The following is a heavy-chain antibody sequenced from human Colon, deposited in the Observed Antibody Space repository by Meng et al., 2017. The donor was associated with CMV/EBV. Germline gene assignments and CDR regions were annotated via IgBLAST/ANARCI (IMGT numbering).Heavy chain of an antibody. Sequence: SETLSLTCTVSGGSISSSSYYWGWIRQPPGKGLEWIGSFYYSGNTYYNPSLESRVTISIDLSKNQFSLKLKNLTAADTAVYYCARDNPILAPGWGQGTLGTVSS. CDR1: GGSISSSSYY. V-gene: IGHV4-39*07. CDR3: ARDNPILAPG. CDR2: FYYSGNT. J-gene: IGHJ4*02. D-gene: IGHD2-15*01.